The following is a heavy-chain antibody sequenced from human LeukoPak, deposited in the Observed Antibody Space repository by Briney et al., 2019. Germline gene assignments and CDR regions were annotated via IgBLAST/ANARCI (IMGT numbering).Heavy chain of an antibody. CDR3: AKEYGDFQGFDY. CDR1: GFTFNTYG. J-gene: IGHJ4*02. V-gene: IGHV3-30*18. CDR2: TSNDGILK. Sequence: GGSLRLSCAASGFTFNTYGMHWVRQAPGEGLEWVAVTSNDGILKYYADSVKGRFTISRDNSKNTLYLQLNSLRVEDTALYYCAKEYGDFQGFDYWAREPWSPSPQ. D-gene: IGHD2-21*02.